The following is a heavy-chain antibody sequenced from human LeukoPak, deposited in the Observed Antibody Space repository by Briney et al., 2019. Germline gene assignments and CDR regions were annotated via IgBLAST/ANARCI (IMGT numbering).Heavy chain of an antibody. V-gene: IGHV1-69*13. CDR2: IIPIFGTA. CDR1: GGTFSSYA. J-gene: IGHJ6*02. D-gene: IGHD2-2*01. CDR3: ARVVVPAATSIYYGMDV. Sequence: GASVKVSCKASGGTFSSYAISWVRQAPGQGLEWMGGIIPIFGTANYAQKFQGRVTITADESTSTAYMELSSLRSEDTAVYCCARVVVPAATSIYYGMDVWGQGTTVTVSS.